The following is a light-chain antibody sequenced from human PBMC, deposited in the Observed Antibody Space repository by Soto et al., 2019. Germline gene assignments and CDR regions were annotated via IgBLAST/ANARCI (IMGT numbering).Light chain of an antibody. CDR3: AAWDDSLNVV. CDR2: SNN. Sequence: QAVVTQPPSASGTPGQRVTISCSGSSSNIGSNTVNWYQQLPGTAPKLLIYSNNQRPSGVPDRFSGSKSGTSASLAISGLQSEDEADYYCAAWDDSLNVVFGGGTPLTVL. V-gene: IGLV1-44*01. CDR1: SSNIGSNT. J-gene: IGLJ2*01.